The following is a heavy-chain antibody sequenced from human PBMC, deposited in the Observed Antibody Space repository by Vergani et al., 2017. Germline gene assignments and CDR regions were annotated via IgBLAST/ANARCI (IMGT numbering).Heavy chain of an antibody. V-gene: IGHV3-23*04. CDR3: AVGGGLGIVATMDFDY. CDR2: ISGSGGST. D-gene: IGHD5-12*01. CDR1: GFTFSSYA. Sequence: VHLVESGGGVVQPGRSLRLSCAASGFTFSSYAMSWVRQAPGKGLEWVSAISGSGGSTYYADSVKGRFTISRDNSKNTLYLQMNSLRAEDTAVYYCAVGGGLGIVATMDFDYWGQGTLVTVSS. J-gene: IGHJ4*02.